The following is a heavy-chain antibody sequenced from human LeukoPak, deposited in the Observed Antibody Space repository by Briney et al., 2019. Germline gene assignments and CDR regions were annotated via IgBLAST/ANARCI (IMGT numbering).Heavy chain of an antibody. D-gene: IGHD2-21*02. V-gene: IGHV1-24*01. Sequence: ASVKVSCKVSGYTLTELSMHWVRQAPGKGLEWMGGFDPEDGETIYAQKFQGRVTMTEDTSTDTAYMELSSLRSEDTAVYYCARDKAFYCGGDCSSIDYWGQGILVTVSS. CDR1: GYTLTELS. CDR2: FDPEDGET. CDR3: ARDKAFYCGGDCSSIDY. J-gene: IGHJ4*02.